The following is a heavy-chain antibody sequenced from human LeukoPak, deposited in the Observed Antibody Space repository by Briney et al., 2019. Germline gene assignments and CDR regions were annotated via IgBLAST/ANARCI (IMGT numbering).Heavy chain of an antibody. CDR2: IIPILGIA. D-gene: IGHD5-24*01. Sequence: RASVEVSCKASGGTFSSYTISWVRQAPGQGLEWMGRIIPILGIANYAQKFQGRVTITADKSTSTAYMELSSLRSEDTAVYYCARGDGYNLYYYYYMDVWGKGTTVTVSS. CDR1: GGTFSSYT. V-gene: IGHV1-69*02. CDR3: ARGDGYNLYYYYYMDV. J-gene: IGHJ6*03.